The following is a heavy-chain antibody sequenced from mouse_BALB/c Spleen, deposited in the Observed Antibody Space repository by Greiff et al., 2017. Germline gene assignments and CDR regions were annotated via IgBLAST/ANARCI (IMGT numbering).Heavy chain of an antibody. D-gene: IGHD3-3*01. J-gene: IGHJ3*01. CDR3: ARGGGGRVAY. Sequence: VMLVESGPGLVAPSQSLSITCTVSGFSLTSYGVHWVRQPPGKGLEWLGVIWAGGSTNYNSALMSRLSISKDNSKSQVFLKMNSLQTDDTAMYYCARGGGGRVAYWGQGTLVTVSA. CDR1: GFSLTSYG. CDR2: IWAGGST. V-gene: IGHV2-9*02.